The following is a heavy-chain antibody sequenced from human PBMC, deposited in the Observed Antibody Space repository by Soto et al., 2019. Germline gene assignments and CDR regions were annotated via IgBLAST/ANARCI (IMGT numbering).Heavy chain of an antibody. V-gene: IGHV3-30*03. D-gene: IGHD4-17*01. CDR2: ISYDGSNK. Sequence: SMRLSCSASGFTFSDYSFKWVRQAPGKGLEWVAVISYDGSNKYYADSVKGRFTISRDNSKNTLYLQMNSLRAEDTAVYYCARRMTTVLEDQTADDLLVDYWGEG. CDR1: GFTFSDYS. CDR3: ARRMTTVLEDQTADDLLVDY. J-gene: IGHJ4*02.